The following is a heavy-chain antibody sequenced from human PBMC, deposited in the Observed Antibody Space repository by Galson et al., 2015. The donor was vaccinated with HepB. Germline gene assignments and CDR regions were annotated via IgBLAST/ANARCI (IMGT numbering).Heavy chain of an antibody. CDR2: ISSTSSTI. CDR3: ARDLRYFHFWSSSYYFDY. J-gene: IGHJ4*02. CDR1: GFTFRNYA. D-gene: IGHD3-3*01. Sequence: SLRLSCAASGFTFRNYAMNWVRQAPGKGLEWVSYISSTSSTIYYADSVKGRFTISRDNAKNSLYLQMNSLRDEDTAVYYCARDLRYFHFWSSSYYFDYWGQGTLVTVSS. V-gene: IGHV3-48*02.